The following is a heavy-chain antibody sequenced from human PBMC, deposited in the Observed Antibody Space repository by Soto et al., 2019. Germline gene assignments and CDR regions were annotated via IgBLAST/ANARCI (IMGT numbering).Heavy chain of an antibody. J-gene: IGHJ2*01. CDR2: IFPSGSS. Sequence: QLQLQESGSGLVKPSQTLSLTCSVSGGSISSGGYSWSWLRQPPGKGLEWIGYIFPSGSSYYNPSLMSRVNISEDGAKNPFSLELSSVTAADTAVYYCAREGGIGIPDLYFNVWGRGTIVTVSS. CDR1: GGSISSGGYS. D-gene: IGHD1-20*01. V-gene: IGHV4-30-2*01. CDR3: AREGGIGIPDLYFNV.